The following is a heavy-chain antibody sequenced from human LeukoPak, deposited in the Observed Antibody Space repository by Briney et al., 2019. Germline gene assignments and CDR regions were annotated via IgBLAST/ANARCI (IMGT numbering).Heavy chain of an antibody. CDR2: IRYDGNKK. J-gene: IGHJ6*03. V-gene: IGHV3-30*02. CDR3: AKASGSFYPYYYMDV. D-gene: IGHD1-26*01. CDR1: GFTFSSYG. Sequence: GGSLRLSCAASGFTFSSYGMYWVRQAPGKGLEWLAFIRYDGNKKDYADSVKGRFTISRDNFRNTLHLQMNSLRAEDTAVYYCAKASGSFYPYYYMDVWGKGTTVTVSS.